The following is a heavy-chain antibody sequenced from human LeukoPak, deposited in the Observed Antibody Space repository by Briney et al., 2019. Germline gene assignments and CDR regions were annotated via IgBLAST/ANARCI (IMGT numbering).Heavy chain of an antibody. CDR1: QLTLSHAW. D-gene: IGHD2-15*01. Sequence: LYHVRSQLTLSHAWITSAHQPPQKRTEWVGRIKSKIDGGTIDDAEPVKGRFTISRYDSRNTLYLQMSSLKTEDTAVYYCTSRRQDGWWGQGTLVTVS. J-gene: IGHJ4*02. CDR3: TSRRQDGW. V-gene: IGHV3-15*01. CDR2: IKSKIDGGTI.